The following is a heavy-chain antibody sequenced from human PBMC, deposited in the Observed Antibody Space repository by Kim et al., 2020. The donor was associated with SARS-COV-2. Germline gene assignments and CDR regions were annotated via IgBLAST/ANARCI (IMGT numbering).Heavy chain of an antibody. V-gene: IGHV1-69*13. J-gene: IGHJ3*02. CDR1: GGTFSSYA. CDR2: IIPIFGTA. Sequence: SVKVSCKASGGTFSSYAISWVRQAPGQGLEWMGGIIPIFGTANYAQKFQGRVTITADESTSTAYMELSSLRSEDTAVYYCARGAVTTVTSDAFDIWGQGTMVTVSS. D-gene: IGHD4-17*01. CDR3: ARGAVTTVTSDAFDI.